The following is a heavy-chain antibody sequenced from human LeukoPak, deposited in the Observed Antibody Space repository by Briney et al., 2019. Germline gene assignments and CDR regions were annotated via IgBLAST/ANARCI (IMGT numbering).Heavy chain of an antibody. Sequence: GGSLRLSCAASGFTFSSYEMNWVRQAPGKGLEWVSYISSSGSPIYYADSVKGRFTISRDNAKNSLYLQMNSLSAEDTAVYHCAREGLSSLGDMAFDYWGQGTVVSVSS. CDR3: AREGLSSLGDMAFDY. CDR2: ISSSGSPI. J-gene: IGHJ4*02. D-gene: IGHD3-16*01. V-gene: IGHV3-48*03. CDR1: GFTFSSYE.